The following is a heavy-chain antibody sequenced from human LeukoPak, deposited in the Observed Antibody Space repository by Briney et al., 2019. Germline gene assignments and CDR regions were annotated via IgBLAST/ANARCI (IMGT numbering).Heavy chain of an antibody. CDR1: GYTFTGYY. V-gene: IGHV1-18*04. Sequence: GASVKVSCKASGYTFTGYYMHWVRQAPGQGLEWMGWISAYNGNTNYAQKLQGRVTMTTDTSTSTAYMELRSLRSDDTAVYYCARGYDFWSGYYGYYYYMDVWGKGTTVTVSS. J-gene: IGHJ6*03. D-gene: IGHD3-3*01. CDR2: ISAYNGNT. CDR3: ARGYDFWSGYYGYYYYMDV.